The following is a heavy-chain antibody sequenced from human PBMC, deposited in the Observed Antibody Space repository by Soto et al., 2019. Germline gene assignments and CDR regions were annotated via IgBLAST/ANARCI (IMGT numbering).Heavy chain of an antibody. J-gene: IGHJ4*02. CDR3: ESLRGYYHSSGYPQGFYFDY. CDR1: VVSINSVASY. CDR2: IVDRGTA. V-gene: IGHV4-31*02. Sequence: QTLSPTWHVSVVSINSVASYCIWVLHRPLKGLEWFGHIVDRGTAYYNWYLKTRLAITGDTAKHQFSLKLHAVTTAHTAVYYCESLRGYYHSSGYPQGFYFDYWGQGTLVTVSS. D-gene: IGHD3-22*01.